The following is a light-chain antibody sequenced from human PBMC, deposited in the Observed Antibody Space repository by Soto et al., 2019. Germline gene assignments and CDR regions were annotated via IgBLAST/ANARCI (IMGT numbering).Light chain of an antibody. V-gene: IGLV2-14*01. J-gene: IGLJ2*01. CDR3: SSYTTSSTLV. Sequence: QSVLTQPASVSGSPGQSITIACTGTNNDVGNYNYVSWYQQHPDKAPKLIIYEVSNRPSGVSNRFSASKSGNTASPTISGLQAEDEADYYCSSYTTSSTLVFGGGTQLTVL. CDR1: NNDVGNYNY. CDR2: EVS.